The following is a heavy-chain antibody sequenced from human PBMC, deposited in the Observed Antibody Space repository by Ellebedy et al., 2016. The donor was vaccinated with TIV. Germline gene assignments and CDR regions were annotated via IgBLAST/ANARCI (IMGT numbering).Heavy chain of an antibody. D-gene: IGHD2/OR15-2a*01. CDR2: ISVGLST. J-gene: IGHJ3*02. Sequence: LSLTCAASPFTVSSSYMSWVRQAPGKGLEWVSVISVGLSTYYADSVKGRFTVSRDDSKNTLHLQMHSLRAEDTAVYYCARESFNDVDLRIWGVFDIWGQGTMVTVSS. CDR3: ARESFNDVDLRIWGVFDI. CDR1: PFTVSSSY. V-gene: IGHV3-66*01.